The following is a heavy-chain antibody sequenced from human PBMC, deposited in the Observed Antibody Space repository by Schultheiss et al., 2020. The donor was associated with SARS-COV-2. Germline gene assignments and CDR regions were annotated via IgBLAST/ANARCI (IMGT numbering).Heavy chain of an antibody. J-gene: IGHJ6*02. CDR3: ARDSQRHYHYYGMDV. V-gene: IGHV3-69-1*01. CDR2: ISSSSTI. Sequence: GESLKISCAASGFTFSSYGMHWVRQAPGKGLEWVSSISSSSTIYYGGSVEGRFTISRDNSKNTLYLQMNSLRVEDTAVYYCARDSQRHYHYYGMDVWGQGTTVTVSS. CDR1: GFTFSSYG.